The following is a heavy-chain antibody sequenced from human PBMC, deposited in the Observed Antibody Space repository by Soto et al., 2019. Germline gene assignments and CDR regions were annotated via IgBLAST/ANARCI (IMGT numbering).Heavy chain of an antibody. D-gene: IGHD2-15*01. Sequence: PGGSLRLSCAASGFTFSNFDMHWVRQTTGKGLEWVSAIGAAGDTYYPGSVKGRFTISRENAKNSLYLQMNSLRAGDAAVYYCARRDCSGGSCYSHAFDIWGQGTMVPVSS. V-gene: IGHV3-13*01. CDR3: ARRDCSGGSCYSHAFDI. CDR2: IGAAGDT. J-gene: IGHJ3*02. CDR1: GFTFSNFD.